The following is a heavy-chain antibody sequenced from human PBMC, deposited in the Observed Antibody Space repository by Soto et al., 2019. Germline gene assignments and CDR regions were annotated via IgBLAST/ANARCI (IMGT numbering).Heavy chain of an antibody. CDR2: ISYDGDNK. CDR1: GFTFSSYG. D-gene: IGHD2-8*01. Sequence: QVQLVESGGGVVQPGRSLRLSCAASGFTFSSYGMHWVRQAPGKGLEWVAVISYDGDNKYYADSVKGRFTISRDNSKNTVYLQMNSVRAEDTAVYYCAKAPRKDVVLSVYGMDGCDPWGQGTLVTASS. CDR3: AKAPRKDVVLSVYGMDGCDP. J-gene: IGHJ5*02. V-gene: IGHV3-30*18.